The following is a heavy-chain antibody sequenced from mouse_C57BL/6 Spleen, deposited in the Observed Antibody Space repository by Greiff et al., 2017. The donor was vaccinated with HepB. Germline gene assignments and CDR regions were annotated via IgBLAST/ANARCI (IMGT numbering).Heavy chain of an antibody. D-gene: IGHD2-3*01. V-gene: IGHV3-1*01. Sequence: DVQLQESGPGMVKPSQSLSLTCTVTGYSITSGYDWHWIRHFPGNKLEWMGYISYSGSTNYNPSLKSRISITHDTSKNHFFLKLNSVTTEDTATYYCARDGDDGLFFAYWGQGTLVTVSA. CDR2: ISYSGST. CDR1: GYSITSGYD. J-gene: IGHJ3*01. CDR3: ARDGDDGLFFAY.